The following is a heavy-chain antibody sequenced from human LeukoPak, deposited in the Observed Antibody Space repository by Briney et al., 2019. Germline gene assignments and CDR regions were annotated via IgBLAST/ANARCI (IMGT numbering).Heavy chain of an antibody. CDR2: ISYDGTNK. CDR1: GFTFSSYA. V-gene: IGHV3-30*01. Sequence: PGGPLRLSCAASGFTFSSYAMHWVRQAPGKGLEWVALISYDGTNKFYEDSVKGRFTISRDNSKNTLYLQVNSLRAEDTAVYYCARDLTGWGESSGYSDYWGQGTLVTVSS. J-gene: IGHJ4*02. CDR3: ARDLTGWGESSGYSDY. D-gene: IGHD3-22*01.